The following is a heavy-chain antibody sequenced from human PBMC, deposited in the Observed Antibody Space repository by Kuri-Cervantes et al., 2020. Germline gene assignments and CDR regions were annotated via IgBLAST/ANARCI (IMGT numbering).Heavy chain of an antibody. V-gene: IGHV1-2*02. Sequence: ASVKVSCKASGYTFTGYYMHWVRQAPGQGLEWMGWINPNSGGTNYAQKLQGRVTMTRDTSISTAYMELSRLRSDDTAVYYCARGGEKYYYDSSSPPRNGMDVWGRGTTVTVSS. CDR3: ARGGEKYYYDSSSPPRNGMDV. J-gene: IGHJ6*02. D-gene: IGHD3-22*01. CDR1: GYTFTGYY. CDR2: INPNSGGT.